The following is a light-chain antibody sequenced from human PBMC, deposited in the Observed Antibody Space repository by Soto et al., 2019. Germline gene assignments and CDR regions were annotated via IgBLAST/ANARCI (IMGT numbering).Light chain of an antibody. CDR3: QQYNNWPWT. J-gene: IGKJ1*01. Sequence: EMVITQSPATLSVSPGERATLSCRASQSVSSGLAWYQQKPGQAPRLLIYDASTRATGISARFSGSGSGTEFTLTISRLQSEDFAFYYCQQYNNWPWTFGQGTKVE. CDR2: DAS. CDR1: QSVSSG. V-gene: IGKV3-15*01.